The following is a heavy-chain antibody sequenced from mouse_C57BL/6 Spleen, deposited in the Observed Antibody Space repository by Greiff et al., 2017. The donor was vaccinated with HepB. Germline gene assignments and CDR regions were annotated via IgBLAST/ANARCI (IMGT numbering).Heavy chain of an antibody. V-gene: IGHV1-59*01. CDR1: GYTFTSYW. CDR3: ARGRKYYYGRGSYAMDY. Sequence: VQLQQSGAELVRPGTSVKLSCKASGYTFTSYWMHWVKQRPGQGLEWIGVIDPSDSYTNYNQKFKGKATLTVDTSSSTAYMQLSSLTSEDSAVYYCARGRKYYYGRGSYAMDYWGQGTSVTVSS. J-gene: IGHJ4*01. D-gene: IGHD1-1*01. CDR2: IDPSDSYT.